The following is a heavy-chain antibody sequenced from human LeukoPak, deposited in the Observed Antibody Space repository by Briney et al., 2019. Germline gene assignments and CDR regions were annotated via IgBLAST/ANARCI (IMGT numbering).Heavy chain of an antibody. CDR2: ISGGGGGT. Sequence: GGSLRLSCAASGFILSTYAMSWVRQAPGKGLEWVSGISGGGGGTYFADSVKGRFTISRDNSKNTLYLQMNSLRAEDTAVFYCARDYTNSWYGGFDYWGPGTLVTVSS. CDR1: GFILSTYA. CDR3: ARDYTNSWYGGFDY. D-gene: IGHD6-13*01. V-gene: IGHV3-23*01. J-gene: IGHJ4*02.